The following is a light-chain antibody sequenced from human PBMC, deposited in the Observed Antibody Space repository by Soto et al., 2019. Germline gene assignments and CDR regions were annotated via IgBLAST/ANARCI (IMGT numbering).Light chain of an antibody. CDR3: MQATQFPIT. J-gene: IGKJ5*01. V-gene: IGKV2-30*02. CDR1: QTLVHSDGIAY. Sequence: DVVMTPSPLTLPVTLGQPASISCRSNQTLVHSDGIAYFSWFQQRPGRSPRRLIYKVSNRDSGVPDRFSGSGSGSDFTLKISWVEAEDVGVYYCMQATQFPITFGQGTRLEIK. CDR2: KVS.